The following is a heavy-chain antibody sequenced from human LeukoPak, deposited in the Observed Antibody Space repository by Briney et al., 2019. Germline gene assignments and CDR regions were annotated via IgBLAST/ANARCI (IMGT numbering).Heavy chain of an antibody. CDR3: ARDSRVGSGWSKLKSYGMDV. CDR1: GGSISSGDYY. D-gene: IGHD6-19*01. CDR2: IYYSGST. Sequence: PSETLSLTCTVSGGSISSGDYYWSWIRQHPGKGLEWIGYIYYSGSTYYNPSLKSRVTISVDTSKNQFSLKLSSVTAADTAVYYCARDSRVGSGWSKLKSYGMDVWGQGTTVTVSS. J-gene: IGHJ6*02. V-gene: IGHV4-31*03.